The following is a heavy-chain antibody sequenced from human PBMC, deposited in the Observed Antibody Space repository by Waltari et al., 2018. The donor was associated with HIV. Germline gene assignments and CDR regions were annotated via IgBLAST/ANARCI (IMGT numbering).Heavy chain of an antibody. CDR3: ASSLYYDFWSGTRAFDI. J-gene: IGHJ3*02. D-gene: IGHD3-3*01. Sequence: QVQLVQSGAEVKKPGASVKVSCKASGYTFTGYYMHWVRQAPGQGLEWMGWINPNSGGTNYAQKFQGRVTMTRDTSISTAYMELSRLRSDDTAVYYCASSLYYDFWSGTRAFDIWGQGTMVTVSS. V-gene: IGHV1-2*02. CDR1: GYTFTGYY. CDR2: INPNSGGT.